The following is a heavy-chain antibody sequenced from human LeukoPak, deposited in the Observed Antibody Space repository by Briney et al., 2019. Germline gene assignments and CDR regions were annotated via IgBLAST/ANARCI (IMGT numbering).Heavy chain of an antibody. CDR2: ISAYNGNT. J-gene: IGHJ6*02. D-gene: IGHD1-26*01. Sequence: ASVKVSCKASGYTFTSYGISWVRQAPGQGLEWMGWISAYNGNTNYAQKFQGRVTMTRNTSISTAYMELSSLRSEDTAVYYCARWELYYYYYGMDVWGQGTTVTVSS. CDR3: ARWELYYYYYGMDV. V-gene: IGHV1-18*01. CDR1: GYTFTSYG.